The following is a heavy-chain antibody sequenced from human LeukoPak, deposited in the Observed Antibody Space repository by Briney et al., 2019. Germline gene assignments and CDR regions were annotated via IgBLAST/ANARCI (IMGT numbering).Heavy chain of an antibody. Sequence: GGSLRLSCSASGFTFSSYSMNWVRQAPGKGLEWVSSINSGSTYTYYADSVRGRFTISRDNAKKSLFLQMDSLRAEDTAVYYCARVEATNGRHCYYYYMDVWGKGTTVTVSS. CDR2: INSGSTYT. J-gene: IGHJ6*03. CDR1: GFTFSSYS. CDR3: ARVEATNGRHCYYYYMDV. D-gene: IGHD2-15*01. V-gene: IGHV3-21*01.